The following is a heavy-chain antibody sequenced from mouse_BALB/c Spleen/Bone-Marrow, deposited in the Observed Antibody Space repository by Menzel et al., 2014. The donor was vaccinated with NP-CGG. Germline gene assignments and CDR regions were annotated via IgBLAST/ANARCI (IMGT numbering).Heavy chain of an antibody. CDR3: ARDFYDGYYRFAY. D-gene: IGHD2-3*01. CDR2: ISSGSSTI. CDR1: GFTFSSFG. Sequence: EVQLVESGGGLVQPGGSRKLSCAASGFTFSSFGMHWVRQAPEKGLEWVAYISSGSSTIYYADTVKGRFTISRDNPKNTLFLQMTSLRSEDTATYYCARDFYDGYYRFAYWGQGTLVTVSA. J-gene: IGHJ3*01. V-gene: IGHV5-17*02.